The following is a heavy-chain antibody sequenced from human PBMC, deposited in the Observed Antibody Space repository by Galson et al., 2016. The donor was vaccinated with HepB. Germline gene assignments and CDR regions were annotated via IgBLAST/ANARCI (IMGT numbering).Heavy chain of an antibody. V-gene: IGHV3-74*01. D-gene: IGHD2-8*01. CDR2: INSDGSST. CDR1: GFTFSNYW. Sequence: SLRLSCAASGFTFSNYWMHWVRQAPGKGLVWKSRINSDGSSTSYADSVKGRFTISRDNAKNTLYLQMNSLRADDTAVYYCTRPFCTNGVCYWAYGMDVWGQGTTVAVSS. J-gene: IGHJ6*02. CDR3: TRPFCTNGVCYWAYGMDV.